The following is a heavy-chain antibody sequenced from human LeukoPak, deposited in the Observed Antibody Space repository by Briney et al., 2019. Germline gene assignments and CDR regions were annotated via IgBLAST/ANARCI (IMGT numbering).Heavy chain of an antibody. CDR1: GGSISGGSYD. CDR2: IYYSGIT. J-gene: IGHJ4*02. CDR3: ARGEYGLFDY. Sequence: SQTLSLXCTVSGGSISGGSYDWSWIRQPKGKGLEWIGYIYYSGITKYNLSLKSRVTISVDTSKNQLSLKLSSVTAADTAVYYCARGEYGLFDYWGQGTLVTVSS. V-gene: IGHV4-61*01. D-gene: IGHD2/OR15-2a*01.